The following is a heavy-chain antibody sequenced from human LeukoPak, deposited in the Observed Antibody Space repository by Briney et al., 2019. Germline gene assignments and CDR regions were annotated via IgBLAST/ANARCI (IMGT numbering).Heavy chain of an antibody. D-gene: IGHD2-15*01. CDR3: AKQLGYCSDGSCYFPY. J-gene: IGHJ4*02. V-gene: IGHV3-23*01. CDR1: GFTLSSSA. CDR2: ISNNGGYT. Sequence: TGGSLRLSCAASGFTLSSSAVSWVRQAPGKGLEWVSAISNNGGYTYYADSVQGRFTISRDNSKSTLCLQMNSLRAEDTAVYYCAKQLGYCSDGSCYFPYWGQGTLVTVSS.